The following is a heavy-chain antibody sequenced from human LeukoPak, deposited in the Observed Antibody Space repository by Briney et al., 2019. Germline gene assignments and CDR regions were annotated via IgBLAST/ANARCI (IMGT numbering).Heavy chain of an antibody. CDR2: IIPMLGRS. CDR3: AREDHTANNWFDP. Sequence: SVKVSGKASGGSFSSYGISWVRQAPGQGLEWMGGIIPMLGRSNYAQKFQGRVTISTDESTSTAYMEMSSLRSEDTAVYYCAREDHTANNWFDPWGQGTLVTVSS. D-gene: IGHD5-18*01. CDR1: GGSFSSYG. J-gene: IGHJ5*02. V-gene: IGHV1-69*05.